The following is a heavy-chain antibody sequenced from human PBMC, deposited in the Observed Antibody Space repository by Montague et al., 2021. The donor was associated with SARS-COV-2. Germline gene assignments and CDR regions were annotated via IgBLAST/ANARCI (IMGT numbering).Heavy chain of an antibody. V-gene: IGHV4-59*01. Sequence: SETRSLTCTVSGGSIRSYYWSWLRQPPGKGLEWIGYMYYSASTNYNPSLKSRVTISGDTAKNQFSLNLKSVTAADTAVYFCARGPLLQRQSSGWFYFDYWGQGTLVTVSS. CDR3: ARGPLLQRQSSGWFYFDY. CDR1: GGSIRSYY. CDR2: MYYSAST. J-gene: IGHJ4*02. D-gene: IGHD6-19*01.